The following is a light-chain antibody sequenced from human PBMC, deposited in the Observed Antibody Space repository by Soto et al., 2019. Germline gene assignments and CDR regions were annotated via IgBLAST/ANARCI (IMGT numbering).Light chain of an antibody. CDR2: AAS. CDR1: TGIHSY. Sequence: ILSCLGSTGIHSYLAWYQQKPGQAPTLLIYAASSRATGIPARFSGSGSGTEFTLTINSLGSRVLADLYTEQDNNWPQAVGQGTKVDIK. V-gene: IGKV3D-15*01. J-gene: IGKJ1*01. CDR3: EQDNNWPQA.